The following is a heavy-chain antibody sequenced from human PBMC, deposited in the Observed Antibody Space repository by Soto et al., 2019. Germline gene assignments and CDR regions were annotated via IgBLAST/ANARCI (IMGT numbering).Heavy chain of an antibody. J-gene: IGHJ6*01. Sequence: GGSLRLSCAASGFTFRSYGMHGVRQAPGKGLEWVSVIRYDGSNKYYADSVKGRFTISRDNSKNTLYLQMNSLRAEDTAVYYCARERGGTYCSSTSCQDYYYYSGMDVWGQGTTVTVSS. CDR3: ARERGGTYCSSTSCQDYYYYSGMDV. CDR2: IRYDGSNK. V-gene: IGHV3-33*01. D-gene: IGHD2-2*01. CDR1: GFTFRSYG.